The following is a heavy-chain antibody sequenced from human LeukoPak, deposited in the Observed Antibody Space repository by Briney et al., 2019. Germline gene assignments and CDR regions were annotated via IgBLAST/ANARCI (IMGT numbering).Heavy chain of an antibody. D-gene: IGHD3-3*01. Sequence: GGSLRLSCAASGFTFSSYAMSWVRQAPGKGLEWVSAISGSGGSTYYADSVKGRFTISRDNPKNTLYLQMNSLRAEDTAVYYCAKDRLATIFGVVIRADFDYWGQGTLVTVSS. J-gene: IGHJ4*02. CDR2: ISGSGGST. V-gene: IGHV3-23*01. CDR3: AKDRLATIFGVVIRADFDY. CDR1: GFTFSSYA.